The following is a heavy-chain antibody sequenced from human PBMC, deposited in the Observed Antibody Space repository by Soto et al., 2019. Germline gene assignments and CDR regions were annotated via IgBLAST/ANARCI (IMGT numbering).Heavy chain of an antibody. Sequence: GGSLRLSCAAPGFTFSSYAMHWVRQAPGKGLEWVAVISYDGSNKYYADSVKGRFTISRDNSKNTLYLQMNSLRAEDTAVYYCARDDHSWLVPYYYYGMDVWGQGTTVTVSS. CDR2: ISYDGSNK. CDR1: GFTFSSYA. D-gene: IGHD6-19*01. CDR3: ARDDHSWLVPYYYYGMDV. J-gene: IGHJ6*02. V-gene: IGHV3-30-3*01.